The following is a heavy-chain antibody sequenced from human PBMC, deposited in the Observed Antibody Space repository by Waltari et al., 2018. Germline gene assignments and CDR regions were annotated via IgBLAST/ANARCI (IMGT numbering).Heavy chain of an antibody. D-gene: IGHD3-10*01. CDR3: AKTVVRFGEFGY. Sequence: EVQLLESGGGLVQPGGSLRLSCAASGFTFSSYAMSGVRQAPGKGLEWVSAISGSGGSTYYADSVKGRFTISRDNSKNTLYLQMNSLRAEDTAVYYCAKTVVRFGEFGYWGQGTLVTVSS. CDR2: ISGSGGST. J-gene: IGHJ4*02. CDR1: GFTFSSYA. V-gene: IGHV3-23*01.